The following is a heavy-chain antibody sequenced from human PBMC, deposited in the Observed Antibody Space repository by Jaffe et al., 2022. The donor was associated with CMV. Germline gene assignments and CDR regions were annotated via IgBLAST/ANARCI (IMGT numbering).Heavy chain of an antibody. CDR2: IRTSPYGETT. V-gene: IGHV3-49*04. CDR1: GFALSDYA. J-gene: IGHJ5*02. D-gene: IGHD1-1*01. CDR3: SRYSLVDMLFTFDL. Sequence: EAQLVESGGGLIQPGRSLRLSCAGSGFALSDYAVNWVRQTPGKGLEWVGFIRTSPYGETTEYAASVKGRFTILRDDSKNIAYLQMNSLQTEDTGRYFCSRYSLVDMLFTFDLWGQGTLVAVSS.